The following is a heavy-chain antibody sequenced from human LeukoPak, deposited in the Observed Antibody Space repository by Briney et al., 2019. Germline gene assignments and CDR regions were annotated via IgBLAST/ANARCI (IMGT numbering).Heavy chain of an antibody. CDR2: IYYSGST. CDR1: GGSISSYY. J-gene: IGHJ5*02. CDR3: ARGVLLWFGDHARVWFDP. Sequence: PSETLSLICTVSGGSISSYYWSWIRQPPGKGLEWIGYIYYSGSTNYNPSLKSRVTISVDTSKNQFSLKLSSVTAADTAVYYCARGVLLWFGDHARVWFDPWGEGTGVTVSS. D-gene: IGHD3-10*01. V-gene: IGHV4-59*01.